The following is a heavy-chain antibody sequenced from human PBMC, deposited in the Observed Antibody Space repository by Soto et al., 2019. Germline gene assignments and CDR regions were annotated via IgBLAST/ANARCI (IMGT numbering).Heavy chain of an antibody. V-gene: IGHV3-7*03. Sequence: EVQLVETGGGLVQPGGSLRLSCAASGFTFSNYWMSWVRQTPGKGLEWVANIKQDGSEKYYVDSVKGRFTISRDNAKNSLALQMNSLRVEDTAVYYCARASKKQLAGMDVWGQGTTVTVSS. D-gene: IGHD6-13*01. CDR2: IKQDGSEK. CDR3: ARASKKQLAGMDV. J-gene: IGHJ6*02. CDR1: GFTFSNYW.